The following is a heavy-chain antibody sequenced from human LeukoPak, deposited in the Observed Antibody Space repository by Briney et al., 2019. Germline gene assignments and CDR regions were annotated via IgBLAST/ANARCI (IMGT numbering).Heavy chain of an antibody. D-gene: IGHD3-22*01. CDR1: GFTFDDYA. V-gene: IGHV3-9*01. CDR3: AKDLNYYDSSGLDY. CDR2: ISWNSGSI. J-gene: IGHJ4*02. Sequence: GGSLRLSCAASGFTFDDYAMHWVRQAPGKGLEWVSGISWNSGSIGYADSVKGRFTISRDNAKNSLYLQMNSLRAEDTALYYCAKDLNYYDSSGLDYWGQGTLVTVPS.